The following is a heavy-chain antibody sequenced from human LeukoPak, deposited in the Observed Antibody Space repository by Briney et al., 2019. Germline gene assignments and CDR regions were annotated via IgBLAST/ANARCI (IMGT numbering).Heavy chain of an antibody. CDR3: ARDWFHAIDY. CDR1: GFTFSSYA. D-gene: IGHD2/OR15-2a*01. CDR2: ISYAGSNK. J-gene: IGHJ4*02. V-gene: IGHV3-30*04. Sequence: GRSLRLSCAASGFTFSSYAMHWVRQAPGKGLEWVAVISYAGSNKYYADSVKGRFTISRDNSNNTLYLQMNSLRAEDTAVYYCARDWFHAIDYWGQGTLVTVSS.